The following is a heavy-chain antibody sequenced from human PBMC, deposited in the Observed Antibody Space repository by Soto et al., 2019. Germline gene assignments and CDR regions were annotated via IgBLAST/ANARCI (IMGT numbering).Heavy chain of an antibody. D-gene: IGHD4-17*01. Sequence: QVQLQESGPGLVKPSQTLSLTCTVSGGSISSGGYYWSWIRQHPGKGLEWIGYIYYSGSTYYNPSLKSRVXXXVXXSKNQFSLKLSSVTAADTAVYYCARATGDGWYFDLWGRGTLVTVSS. CDR2: IYYSGST. J-gene: IGHJ2*01. V-gene: IGHV4-31*03. CDR1: GGSISSGGYY. CDR3: ARATGDGWYFDL.